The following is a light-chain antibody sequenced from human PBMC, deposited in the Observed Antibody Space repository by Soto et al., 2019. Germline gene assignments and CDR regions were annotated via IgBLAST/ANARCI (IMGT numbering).Light chain of an antibody. CDR1: TSNIGTNT. Sequence: QSVLTQSPSASGTPGQRVSISCSGSTSNIGTNTVSWYQLVPGTAPKLLIYSNDQRPSAVPGRFSGSKSGTSASLAISGLLSEDEADYYCATWDDSLNVVFGGGTQLTVL. CDR3: ATWDDSLNVV. J-gene: IGLJ2*01. V-gene: IGLV1-44*01. CDR2: SND.